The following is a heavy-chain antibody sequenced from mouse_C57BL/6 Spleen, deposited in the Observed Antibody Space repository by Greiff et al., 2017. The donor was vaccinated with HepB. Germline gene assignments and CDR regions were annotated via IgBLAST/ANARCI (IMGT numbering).Heavy chain of an antibody. CDR1: GYTFTSYW. Sequence: VQLQQSGAELVRPGSSVKLSCKASGYTFTSYWMHWVKQRPIQGLEWIGNIDPSDSETHYNQKFKDKATLTVDKSSSTAYMQLSSLTSEDSAVYYCAADDYDGAWFAYWGQGTLVTVSA. CDR3: AADDYDGAWFAY. J-gene: IGHJ3*01. D-gene: IGHD2-4*01. V-gene: IGHV1-52*01. CDR2: IDPSDSET.